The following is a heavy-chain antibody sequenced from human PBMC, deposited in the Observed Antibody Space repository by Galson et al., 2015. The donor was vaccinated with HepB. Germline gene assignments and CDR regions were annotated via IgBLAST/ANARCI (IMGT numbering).Heavy chain of an antibody. CDR3: ARRQSSIAARPDGRYFDL. CDR2: IDPSDSYT. V-gene: IGHV5-10-1*01. Sequence: QSGAEVKKPGESLRISCKGSGYSFTSYWISWVRQMPGKGLEWMGRIDPSDSYTNYSPSFQGHVTISADKSISTAYLQWSSLKASDTAMHYCARRQSSIAARPDGRYFDLWGRGTLVTVSS. CDR1: GYSFTSYW. D-gene: IGHD6-6*01. J-gene: IGHJ2*01.